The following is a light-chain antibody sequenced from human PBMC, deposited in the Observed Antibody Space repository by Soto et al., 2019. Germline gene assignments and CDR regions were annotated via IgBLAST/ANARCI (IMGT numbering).Light chain of an antibody. CDR3: SSYAGINNFVV. CDR2: EAT. Sequence: QSALTQPPSASGSPGQSVTISCTGTNSDVGGYNYVSWYQRHPGKAPKLMIYEATKRPSGVPDRFSGSKFGNTASLTVSGLQAEDEADYYCSSYAGINNFVVFGGGTKLTVL. CDR1: NSDVGGYNY. J-gene: IGLJ2*01. V-gene: IGLV2-8*01.